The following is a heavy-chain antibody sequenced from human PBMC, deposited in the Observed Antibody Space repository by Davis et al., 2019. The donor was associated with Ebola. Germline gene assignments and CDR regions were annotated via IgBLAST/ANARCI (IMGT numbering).Heavy chain of an antibody. CDR3: ARSGIAVAGPLYYYYGMDV. Sequence: GGSLRLSCAASGFTFSGYYMSWIRQAPGKGLEWVSYISSSGSTIYYADSVKGRFTISRDNAKNSLYLQMNSLRAEDTAVYYCARSGIAVAGPLYYYYGMDVWGKGTTVTVSS. D-gene: IGHD6-19*01. CDR1: GFTFSGYY. J-gene: IGHJ6*04. V-gene: IGHV3-11*01. CDR2: ISSSGSTI.